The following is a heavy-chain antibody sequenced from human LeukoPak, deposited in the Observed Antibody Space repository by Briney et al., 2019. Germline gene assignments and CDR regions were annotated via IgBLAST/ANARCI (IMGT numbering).Heavy chain of an antibody. CDR1: GYTFTDYY. CDR3: ARNYGHNSKYFDF. V-gene: IGHV1-2*02. J-gene: IGHJ4*02. D-gene: IGHD4-17*01. CDR2: ISPKGGET. Sequence: GGSVKVSCKASGYTFTDYYMHWVRQAPGQGLEWMGWISPKGGETHHAQRFQGRVTMTRDTSISTAYMELSGLRSDDTAVYYCARNYGHNSKYFDFWGQGTLVTVPS.